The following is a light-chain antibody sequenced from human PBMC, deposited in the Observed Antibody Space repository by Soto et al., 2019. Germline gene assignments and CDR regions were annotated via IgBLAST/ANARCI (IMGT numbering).Light chain of an antibody. V-gene: IGKV3-15*01. CDR3: QQYNNWPTWT. Sequence: EILMTQSPATLSVSPGERATLSCRASQSVSSNLAWYQQKPGQAPRLLIYGASTRANGIPARFSGSGSGTEFTLTISSLQSEDFAVYYCQQYNNWPTWTFGQGTKVDIK. CDR2: GAS. J-gene: IGKJ1*01. CDR1: QSVSSN.